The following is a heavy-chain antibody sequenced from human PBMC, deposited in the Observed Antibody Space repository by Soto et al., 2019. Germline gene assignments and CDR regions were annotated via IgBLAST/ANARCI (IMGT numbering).Heavy chain of an antibody. CDR1: GGSFSGYY. Sequence: PSETLSLTCAVYGGSFSGYYLSWIRQPPGKGLEWIGEINHSGSTNYNPSLKSRVTISVDTSKNQFSLKLSSVTAADTAVYYCARGRVAYSSSYGYWGQGTLVTVYS. CDR2: INHSGST. V-gene: IGHV4-34*01. J-gene: IGHJ4*02. CDR3: ARGRVAYSSSYGY. D-gene: IGHD6-6*01.